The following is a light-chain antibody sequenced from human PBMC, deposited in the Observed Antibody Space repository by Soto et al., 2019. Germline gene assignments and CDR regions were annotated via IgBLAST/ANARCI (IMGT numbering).Light chain of an antibody. Sequence: QSVVTQPPSASGTPGQRVTISCSGSSSNIGNNFVYWYQQFPGTAPKLLIYRNNQRPSGVPDRFSGSKSGTSASLAISGLQAEDEADYYCQSFDKYLSAVVFGGGTKVTVL. J-gene: IGLJ2*01. CDR3: QSFDKYLSAVV. CDR2: RNN. CDR1: SSNIGNNF. V-gene: IGLV1-44*01.